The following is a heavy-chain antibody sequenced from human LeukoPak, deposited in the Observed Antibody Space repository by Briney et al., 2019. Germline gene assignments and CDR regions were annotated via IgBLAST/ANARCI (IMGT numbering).Heavy chain of an antibody. CDR3: ARWTGSDDAVSLDL. D-gene: IGHD3-10*01. CDR1: GFPFSIHG. Sequence: PGGALGPSWAASGFPFSIHGMHWVRQAPGKGLEWITFIPFDGGNEWYADSVKGRFTISRHNYMDTLNLQTTSLRDEETAVYYCARWTGSDDAVSLDLWGRGTLVSVSS. J-gene: IGHJ2*01. CDR2: IPFDGGNE. V-gene: IGHV3-33*05.